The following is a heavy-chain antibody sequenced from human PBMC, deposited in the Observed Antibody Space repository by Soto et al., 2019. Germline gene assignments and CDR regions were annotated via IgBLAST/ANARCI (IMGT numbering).Heavy chain of an antibody. D-gene: IGHD1-26*01. Sequence: QVQLVQSGAEVKKPGASVKVSCKASGYTFTSYDFNWVRQATGQGLEWMGWMNPNSDNTGYTQKFQGRVTMTRNTSISTDYMELSSLRSEDTAVYYCAKPASGSYYRVFEYWGQGTLVTVSS. CDR3: AKPASGSYYRVFEY. CDR1: GYTFTSYD. V-gene: IGHV1-8*01. CDR2: MNPNSDNT. J-gene: IGHJ4*02.